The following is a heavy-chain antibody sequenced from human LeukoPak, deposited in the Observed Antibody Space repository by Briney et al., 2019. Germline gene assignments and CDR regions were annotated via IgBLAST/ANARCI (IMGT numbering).Heavy chain of an antibody. V-gene: IGHV3-33*01. CDR3: ARDLSWVPGVLYGLDV. J-gene: IGHJ6*02. Sequence: GRSLRLSCAASGLTFSNYGMHWVRQAPGKGLEWVAVIWYDGSNKYYAESVKGRFTISRDNSKNTLDLQMNSPRAEDTAVYYCARDLSWVPGVLYGLDVWGQGTTVTVSS. CDR1: GLTFSNYG. D-gene: IGHD2-2*01. CDR2: IWYDGSNK.